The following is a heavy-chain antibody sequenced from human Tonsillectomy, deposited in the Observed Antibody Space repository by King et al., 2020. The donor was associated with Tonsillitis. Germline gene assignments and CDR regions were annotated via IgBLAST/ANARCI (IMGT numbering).Heavy chain of an antibody. CDR2: IKSKTDGGTT. CDR1: GFTFSNAW. Sequence: VQLVESGGGLVKPGGSLRLSCAASGFTFSNAWMSWVRQAPGKGLEWVGRIKSKTDGGTTDYAAPVKGRFTISRDDSNNTLYLQMNSLKTEDTAVYYCTTTLAVYDSSGYFASGAFDIWGQGTMVTVSS. CDR3: TTTLAVYDSSGYFASGAFDI. V-gene: IGHV3-15*01. J-gene: IGHJ3*02. D-gene: IGHD3-22*01.